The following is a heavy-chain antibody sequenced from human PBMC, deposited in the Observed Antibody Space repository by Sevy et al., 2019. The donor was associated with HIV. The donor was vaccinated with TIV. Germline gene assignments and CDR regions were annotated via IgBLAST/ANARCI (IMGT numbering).Heavy chain of an antibody. D-gene: IGHD5-18*01. CDR1: GFTFSNAW. CDR3: TTQIQLWLRGYYYYYGMDV. J-gene: IGHJ6*02. CDR2: IKSKTDVGTT. Sequence: GGSLRLSCAASGFTFSNAWMSWVRQAPGKGLEWVGRIKSKTDVGTTDYAGPVKGRFTISRDDSKNTPYLQMNSLKTEDTAVYYCTTQIQLWLRGYYYYYGMDVWGQGTTVTVSS. V-gene: IGHV3-15*01.